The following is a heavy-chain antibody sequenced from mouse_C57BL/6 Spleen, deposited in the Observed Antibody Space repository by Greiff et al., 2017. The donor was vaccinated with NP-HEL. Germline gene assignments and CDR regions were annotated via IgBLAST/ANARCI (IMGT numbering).Heavy chain of an antibody. CDR2: INPNTGGT. J-gene: IGHJ4*01. V-gene: IGHV1-26*01. CDR3: ARSTVVATKAMDY. Sequence: EVQLQQSGPELVKPGASVKISCKASGYTFTDYYMNWVKQSHGKSLEWIGDINPNTGGTSYNQKFKVKATLTVDKSSSPAYMELRSLTSEDSADYYCARSTVVATKAMDYWGQGTSVTVSS. CDR1: GYTFTDYY. D-gene: IGHD1-1*01.